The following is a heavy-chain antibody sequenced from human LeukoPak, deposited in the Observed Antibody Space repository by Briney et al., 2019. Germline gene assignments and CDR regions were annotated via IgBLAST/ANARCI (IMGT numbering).Heavy chain of an antibody. V-gene: IGHV1-46*01. Sequence: GASVKVSCKASGYTFTSYYMHWVRQAPGQGLEWMGIINPSGGSTSYAQKFQGRVTMTRDTSTSTVYMELSSLRSEDTAVYYCAREEGPNNYDILTGSLWWFDPWGQGTLVTVSS. CDR2: INPSGGST. J-gene: IGHJ5*02. CDR3: AREEGPNNYDILTGSLWWFDP. D-gene: IGHD3-9*01. CDR1: GYTFTSYY.